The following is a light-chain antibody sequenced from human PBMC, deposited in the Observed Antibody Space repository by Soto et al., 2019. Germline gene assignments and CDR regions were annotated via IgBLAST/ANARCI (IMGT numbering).Light chain of an antibody. CDR3: QQSYSTPPS. CDR1: QSISSY. CDR2: AAY. Sequence: DIQMTQSPSSLSASVGDRVTITCRASQSISSYLNWYQQKPGKAPKLLIYAAYSLQSGVPSRFSGSGSGTDVTLTISSRQPEDFATYYCQQSYSTPPSFGQGTKLEIK. V-gene: IGKV1-39*01. J-gene: IGKJ2*01.